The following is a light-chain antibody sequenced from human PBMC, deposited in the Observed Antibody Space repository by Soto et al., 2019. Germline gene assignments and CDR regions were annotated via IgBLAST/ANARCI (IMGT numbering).Light chain of an antibody. Sequence: DIVMTQSPATLSLSPGESATLSCRASQSVSSKLAWYQQKPGQAPRLLIFGASTRATDIPARSSGSGSGTEFTLTISTLQSEDFAFYYCQQYYNWPPRYTFGQGTKLEI. V-gene: IGKV3-15*01. CDR3: QQYYNWPPRYT. CDR1: QSVSSK. J-gene: IGKJ2*01. CDR2: GAS.